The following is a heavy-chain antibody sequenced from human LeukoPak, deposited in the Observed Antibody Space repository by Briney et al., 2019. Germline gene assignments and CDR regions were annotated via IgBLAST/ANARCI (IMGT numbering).Heavy chain of an antibody. D-gene: IGHD6-13*01. Sequence: GGSLRLSCAASGFTFDDYGMSWVRQAPGKGLEWVSGISWNSGSIGYADSVKGRFTISRDNAKNSLYLQMNSLRAEDTALYYCAKASGSSWYFRIDYWGQGTLVTVSS. CDR2: ISWNSGSI. J-gene: IGHJ4*02. V-gene: IGHV3-9*01. CDR3: AKASGSSWYFRIDY. CDR1: GFTFDDYG.